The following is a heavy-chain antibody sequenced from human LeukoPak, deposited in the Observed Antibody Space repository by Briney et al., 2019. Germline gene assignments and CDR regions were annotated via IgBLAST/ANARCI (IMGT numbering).Heavy chain of an antibody. CDR1: GFTFDDYA. CDR3: AKEACSSTSCYIDY. D-gene: IGHD2-2*02. J-gene: IGHJ4*02. CDR2: ISWNSGSI. V-gene: IGHV3-9*03. Sequence: GGSLRLSCAASGFTFDDYAMHWVRQAPGKGLEWVSGISWNSGSIGYADSVKGRFTISRDNAKNSLYLQMNSLRAEDMALYDCAKEACSSTSCYIDYWGQGTLVTVSS.